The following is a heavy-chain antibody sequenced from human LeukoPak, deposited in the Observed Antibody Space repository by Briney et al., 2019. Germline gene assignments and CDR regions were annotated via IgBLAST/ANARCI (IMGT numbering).Heavy chain of an antibody. CDR2: IKSKTDGGTT. V-gene: IGHV3-15*01. J-gene: IGHJ4*02. CDR3: TTSSGYCSSTSCSYFDY. Sequence: GGSLRLSCAASGFTFSNAWMSWVRQAPGKGLEWVGRIKSKTDGGTTDYAAPVKGRFTISRDDSKNTLYLQMNSLKTEDTAVYYCTTSSGYCSSTSCSYFDYWGQGTLVTVSS. D-gene: IGHD2-2*01. CDR1: GFTFSNAW.